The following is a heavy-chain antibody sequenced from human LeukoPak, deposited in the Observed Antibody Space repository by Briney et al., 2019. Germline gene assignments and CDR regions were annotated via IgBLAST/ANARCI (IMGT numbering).Heavy chain of an antibody. J-gene: IGHJ1*01. D-gene: IGHD4-17*01. Sequence: PGGSLRLSCAASGFTFSDYYMSWIRQAPGKGLESVSYISGSSTYTNYADSVKGRFTISRDNAKNSLYLQMNSLRAEDTAVYYCARGFVYGDSLEYFQDWGQGTLVTVSS. V-gene: IGHV3-11*05. CDR2: ISGSSTYT. CDR1: GFTFSDYY. CDR3: ARGFVYGDSLEYFQD.